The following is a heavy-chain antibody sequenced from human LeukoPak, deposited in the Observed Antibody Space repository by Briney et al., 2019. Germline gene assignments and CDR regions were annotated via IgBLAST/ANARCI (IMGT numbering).Heavy chain of an antibody. CDR3: ARDLRPCGGDCSRGYYGMDV. J-gene: IGHJ6*02. D-gene: IGHD2-21*02. V-gene: IGHV3-74*01. CDR2: INSDGSST. CDR1: GFTFSSYW. Sequence: GGSLRLSCAASGFTFSSYWMHWVRQAPGKGLVWVSRINSDGSSTSYADSVKGRFTISRDNAKNTLYLQMNSLRAEDTAVYYCARDLRPCGGDCSRGYYGMDVWGQGTTVTVSS.